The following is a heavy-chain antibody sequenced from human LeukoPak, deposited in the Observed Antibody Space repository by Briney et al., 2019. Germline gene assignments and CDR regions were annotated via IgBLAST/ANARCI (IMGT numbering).Heavy chain of an antibody. CDR1: GFTNGTAW. D-gene: IGHD3-3*02. Sequence: GVPLRLPCVRSGFTNGTAWMSWVRQAPGKGLEWLGHIKSEGEGATTDYAAPAKGRFAISRDDSKNMIYLQMSSLKIDDTAIYYCIAHFPYFYGFDVWGKGTTVTVSS. J-gene: IGHJ6*04. CDR2: IKSEGEGATT. CDR3: IAHFPYFYGFDV. V-gene: IGHV3-15*01.